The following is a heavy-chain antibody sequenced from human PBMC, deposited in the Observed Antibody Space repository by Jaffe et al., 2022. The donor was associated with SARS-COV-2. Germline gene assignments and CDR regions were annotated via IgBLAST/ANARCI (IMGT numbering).Heavy chain of an antibody. CDR3: ARSPSGPPDIYYYDSGGYYPFDY. V-gene: IGHV4-4*07. CDR1: GGSINNYY. D-gene: IGHD3-22*01. Sequence: QVQLQESGPGLVKPSETLSLTCTVSGGSINNYYWSWIRQPAGKGLEWIGRIYTSGSTNYNPSLKSRVTMSVDTSKNQFSLKLSSVTAADTAVYYCARSPSGPPDIYYYDSGGYYPFDYWGQGTLVTVSS. CDR2: IYTSGST. J-gene: IGHJ4*02.